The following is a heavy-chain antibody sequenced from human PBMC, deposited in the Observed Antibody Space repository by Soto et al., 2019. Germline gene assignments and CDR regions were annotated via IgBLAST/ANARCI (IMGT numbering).Heavy chain of an antibody. CDR1: GGSISSGVYY. V-gene: IGHV4-31*03. CDR3: ARSPGMSAATSVDF. D-gene: IGHD2-2*01. Sequence: SGTLTLTCTVSGGSISSGVYYWSGIGHHPGKDLEWIGYINYSGSTYYNPSLKSRVTISIDTSKNQFSLKLSTVTAADTAVFYCARSPGMSAATSVDFWGQGTTVTVSS. J-gene: IGHJ6*02. CDR2: INYSGST.